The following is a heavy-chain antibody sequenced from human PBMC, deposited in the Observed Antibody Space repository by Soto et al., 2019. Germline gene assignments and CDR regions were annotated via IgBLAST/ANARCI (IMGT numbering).Heavy chain of an antibody. Sequence: SETLSLTCTVSGSSVSSGDYYWTWIRQPPGKDLEWIGYIYSSGNTNYNPSLRSRVTMSKDTSKNQFSLKLSSVTAADTAVYYCAIRYSSSWFAYFDYWGQGTLVTVSS. CDR3: AIRYSSSWFAYFDY. J-gene: IGHJ4*02. CDR2: IYSSGNT. D-gene: IGHD6-13*01. V-gene: IGHV4-30-4*01. CDR1: GSSVSSGDYY.